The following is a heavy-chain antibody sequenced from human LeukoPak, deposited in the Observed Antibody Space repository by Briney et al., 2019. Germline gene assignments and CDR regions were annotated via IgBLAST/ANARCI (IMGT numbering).Heavy chain of an antibody. J-gene: IGHJ4*01. CDR1: GYSPTSVYY. CDR2: LSHIGRT. Sequence: SQSLSPTCTLSGYSPTSVYYWGWIRQPPGKGREWIGSLSHIGRTYYNPSLKSRVTISVDTSKKHSSMKLSSVTATYPCVYSSAGSPVQCSSSTCFGVFFDYWGQGTLVIASS. V-gene: IGHV4-38-2*02. CDR3: AGSPVQCSSSTCFGVFFDY. D-gene: IGHD2-2*01.